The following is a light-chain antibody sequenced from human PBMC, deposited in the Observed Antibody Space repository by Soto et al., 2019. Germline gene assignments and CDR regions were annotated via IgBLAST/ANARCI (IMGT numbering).Light chain of an antibody. CDR1: QGVGVW. Sequence: IQMTQSPSTLSASGGEKVTITCRASQGVGVWLAWYQQKPGKAPKLLISDASDLQRGVPSRFNGSGSGTEFTLRINSLQSDDFATYYCQQYDIYSGTFGQGTRVEIK. CDR2: DAS. J-gene: IGKJ1*01. V-gene: IGKV1-5*01. CDR3: QQYDIYSGT.